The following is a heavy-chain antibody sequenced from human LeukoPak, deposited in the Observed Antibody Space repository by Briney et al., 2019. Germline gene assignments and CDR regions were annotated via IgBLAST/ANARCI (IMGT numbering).Heavy chain of an antibody. CDR2: IRYDGSKK. CDR1: GFTFSSYG. D-gene: IGHD3-16*01. Sequence: GGSLRLSCVASGFTFSSYGIHWIRQAPGKGLEWVAFIRYDGSKKFYSVSVKGRFTISRDNSRNTLYLQMNSLRAEDTAVYYCARDMITFATREMRYWGQGTLVTVSS. J-gene: IGHJ4*02. V-gene: IGHV3-30*02. CDR3: ARDMITFATREMRY.